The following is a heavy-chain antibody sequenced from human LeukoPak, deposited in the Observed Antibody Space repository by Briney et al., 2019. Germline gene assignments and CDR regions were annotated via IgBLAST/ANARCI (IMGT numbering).Heavy chain of an antibody. Sequence: GGSLRLSCVGSGFSFSDYAMSWVRQAPGKGLEWVSVIISSGGSTYYADSVKGRFTISRDNSNNTLYLQMNSLRAKDTAVYYCAKDYQMTTVTTDQFDYWGQGTLVTVSS. D-gene: IGHD4-17*01. CDR1: GFSFSDYA. V-gene: IGHV3-23*01. CDR3: AKDYQMTTVTTDQFDY. J-gene: IGHJ4*02. CDR2: IISSGGST.